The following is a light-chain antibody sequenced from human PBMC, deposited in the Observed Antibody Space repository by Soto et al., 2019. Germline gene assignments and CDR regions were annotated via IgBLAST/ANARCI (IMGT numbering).Light chain of an antibody. J-gene: IGKJ2*01. CDR1: RSVSSSY. Sequence: EIGLTQSPDTLSLSPGERATLSCRASRSVSSSYLAWYQQKPGQDPRLLIYGASRRATGIPDRFSGSGSGTDFTLTISRLEPEDVAVYYCQKYCNSPYTFGQGTKLEIK. V-gene: IGKV3-20*01. CDR2: GAS. CDR3: QKYCNSPYT.